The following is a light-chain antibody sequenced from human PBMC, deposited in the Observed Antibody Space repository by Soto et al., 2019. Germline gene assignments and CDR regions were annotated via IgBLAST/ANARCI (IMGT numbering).Light chain of an antibody. CDR1: QSVSSSY. CDR3: QQYGTSPQT. J-gene: IGKJ2*01. CDR2: GAS. Sequence: EIVLTQSPGILSLSPGERATLSCRASQSVSSSYLAWYQQKPGQAPRLLIYGASSRATGLPDRFSGSVSGTDFALSISRLEPEDFAVYYCQQYGTSPQTFGQGTKLEIK. V-gene: IGKV3-20*01.